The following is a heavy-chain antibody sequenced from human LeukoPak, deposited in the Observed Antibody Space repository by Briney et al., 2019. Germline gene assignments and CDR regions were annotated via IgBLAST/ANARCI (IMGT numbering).Heavy chain of an antibody. D-gene: IGHD2-21*02. Sequence: ASVKVSCKTSGYTFTSYYLHWVRQAPGQGLEWMGIINPSGGSTTYPQKFQGRVTMTRDPSTSTVYMELSSLRSEDTAVYYCAVAYCGGDCYYYYAMDVWGQGTTVIVS. CDR2: INPSGGST. V-gene: IGHV1-46*03. CDR3: AVAYCGGDCYYYYAMDV. CDR1: GYTFTSYY. J-gene: IGHJ6*02.